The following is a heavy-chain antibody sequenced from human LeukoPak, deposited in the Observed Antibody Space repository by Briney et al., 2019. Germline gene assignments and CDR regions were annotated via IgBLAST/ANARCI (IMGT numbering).Heavy chain of an antibody. J-gene: IGHJ4*02. Sequence: AASVKVSRKPSGYTFTSYGISGVRQAPGQGLTGMGWISAYKGNTNYAQKLQGRVTMTTDTSTSTAYMELRSLRSDDTAVYYCARDLRSIVGATTGFDYWGQGTLVTVSS. V-gene: IGHV1-18*01. CDR2: ISAYKGNT. CDR1: GYTFTSYG. D-gene: IGHD1-26*01. CDR3: ARDLRSIVGATTGFDY.